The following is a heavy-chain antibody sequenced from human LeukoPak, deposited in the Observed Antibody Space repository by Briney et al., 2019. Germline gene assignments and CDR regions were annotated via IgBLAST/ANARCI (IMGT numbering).Heavy chain of an antibody. CDR3: ARRRSTGTTGYFDY. V-gene: IGHV4-4*09. Sequence: PSETLCLTCTISRGSISSYYWSWIRQPPGKGLEWVGYISTSGSTNYNPSLKSRVTISADTSKNQFSLNLSYVTAADTAVYYCARRRSTGTTGYFDYWGQGTLVTVSS. J-gene: IGHJ4*02. CDR1: RGSISSYY. CDR2: ISTSGST. D-gene: IGHD1-1*01.